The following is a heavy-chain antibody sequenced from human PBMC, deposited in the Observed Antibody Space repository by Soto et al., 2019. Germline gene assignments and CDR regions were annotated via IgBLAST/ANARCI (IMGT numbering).Heavy chain of an antibody. V-gene: IGHV4-31*03. Sequence: TSETLSLTCTVSGGSISSGGYYWSWIRQHPGKGLEWIGYIYYSGSTYYNPSLKSRVTISVDTSKNQFSLKLSSVTAADTAVYYCARSSTSANYFDYWGQGTLVTVSS. D-gene: IGHD2-2*01. CDR2: IYYSGST. J-gene: IGHJ4*02. CDR3: ARSSTSANYFDY. CDR1: GGSISSGGYY.